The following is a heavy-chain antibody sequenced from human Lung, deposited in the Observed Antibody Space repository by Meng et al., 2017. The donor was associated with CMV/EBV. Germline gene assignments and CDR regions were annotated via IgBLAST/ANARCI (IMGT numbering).Heavy chain of an antibody. CDR1: GASITTRGYS. Sequence: GASITTRGYSWGWLRQAPGKGLEWIGSFYFGGTTFDNPSLKSRVAMSVDTSNNQFSLKLTSVTAADTAVYYCARDVAVIATTRYAFDSXGQGXKVTGS. V-gene: IGHV4-39*07. CDR2: FYFGGTT. CDR3: ARDVAVIATTRYAFDS. J-gene: IGHJ3*02. D-gene: IGHD2-21*01.